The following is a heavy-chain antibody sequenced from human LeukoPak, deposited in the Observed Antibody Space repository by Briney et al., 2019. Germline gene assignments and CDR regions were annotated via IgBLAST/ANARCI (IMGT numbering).Heavy chain of an antibody. CDR2: MNPNSGNT. Sequence: ASVKVSCKASGYTFTSYDINWVRQATGQGLGWMGWMNPNSGNTGYAQKFQGRVTMTRNTSISTAYMELSSLRSEDTAVYYCARMGDSSRKDVDYWGQGTLVTVSS. D-gene: IGHD6-13*01. J-gene: IGHJ4*02. V-gene: IGHV1-8*01. CDR3: ARMGDSSRKDVDY. CDR1: GYTFTSYD.